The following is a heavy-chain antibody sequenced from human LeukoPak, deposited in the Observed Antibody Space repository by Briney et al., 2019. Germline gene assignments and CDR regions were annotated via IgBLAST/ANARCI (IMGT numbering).Heavy chain of an antibody. CDR3: ARGATADTRHLDY. CDR1: GFTFSSYA. J-gene: IGHJ4*02. Sequence: GGSLRLSCAASGFTFSSYAMSWVRQAPGKGLEWVSIISRGSDDIHYADSVKGRFTISRDNTRNSLYLQMDSLRDEDTAVYYCARGATADTRHLDYWGQGTLVTVSP. CDR2: ISRGSDDI. V-gene: IGHV3-21*01. D-gene: IGHD2-21*02.